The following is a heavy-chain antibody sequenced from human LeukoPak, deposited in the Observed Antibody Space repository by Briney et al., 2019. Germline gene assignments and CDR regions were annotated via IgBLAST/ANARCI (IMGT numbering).Heavy chain of an antibody. CDR2: ISSSSYT. D-gene: IGHD2-15*01. Sequence: GGSLRLSCAASGFTFSDYYMSWIRQAPGKGLEWVSYISSSSYTNYADSVKGRFTISRDNAKNSLYLQMNSLRAEDTAVYYCARDLGYCSGGSCYSSGFDYWGQGTLATVSS. CDR1: GFTFSDYY. CDR3: ARDLGYCSGGSCYSSGFDY. J-gene: IGHJ4*02. V-gene: IGHV3-11*06.